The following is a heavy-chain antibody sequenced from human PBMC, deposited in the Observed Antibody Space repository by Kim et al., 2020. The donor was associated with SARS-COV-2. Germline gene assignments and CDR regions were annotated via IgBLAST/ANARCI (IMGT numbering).Heavy chain of an antibody. J-gene: IGHJ4*02. V-gene: IGHV1-18*04. D-gene: IGHD3-22*01. Sequence: ASVKVSCKASGYTFTSYGISWVRQAPGQGLGWMGWISAYNGNTNYAQKLQGRVTMTTDTSTSTAYMELRSLRSDDTAVYYCARGAYYYDSSGYYRGYYFDYWGQGTLVTVSS. CDR3: ARGAYYYDSSGYYRGYYFDY. CDR1: GYTFTSYG. CDR2: ISAYNGNT.